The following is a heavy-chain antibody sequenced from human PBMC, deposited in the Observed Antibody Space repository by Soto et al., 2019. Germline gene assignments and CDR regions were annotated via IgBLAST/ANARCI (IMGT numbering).Heavy chain of an antibody. Sequence: QVQLQESGPGLVKPSETLSLTCTVSSGSISSYYGRWIRQPPGKGLEWIGYIYYSGSTNYNPSLKSRVTISVDTSKNQFSLKLSSVTAADTAVYYCARRYGANFDYWGQGTLVTVSS. CDR1: SGSISSYY. CDR2: IYYSGST. CDR3: ARRYGANFDY. V-gene: IGHV4-59*08. D-gene: IGHD4-17*01. J-gene: IGHJ4*02.